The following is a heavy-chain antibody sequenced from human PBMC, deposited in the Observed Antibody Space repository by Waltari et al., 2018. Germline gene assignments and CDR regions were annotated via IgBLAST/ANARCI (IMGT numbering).Heavy chain of an antibody. D-gene: IGHD2-21*02. CDR3: ARNQVETALGY. CDR2: IYSGGTT. CDR1: GVTVSNND. J-gene: IGHJ4*02. Sequence: EVQLVESGGGLIQPGGSLQRSGDSSGVTVSNNDMTWLRQAPGKGLELVSLIYSGGTTYYADSVRGRFTISRDGSKNTVYLQMNSLRAEDTAVYFCARNQVETALGYWGQGTLVTVSS. V-gene: IGHV3-53*01.